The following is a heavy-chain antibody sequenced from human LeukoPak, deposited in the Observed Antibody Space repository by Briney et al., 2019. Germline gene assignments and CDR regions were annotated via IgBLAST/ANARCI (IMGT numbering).Heavy chain of an antibody. Sequence: ASVKVSCKAFGYTFTSYYMHWVRQAPGQGLEWMGIINPSGGSTSYAQKFQGRVTMTRDTSTSTVYMELSSLRSEDTAVYYCARDRFYYYDSSGYSAFDYWGQGTLVTVSS. D-gene: IGHD3-22*01. CDR1: GYTFTSYY. V-gene: IGHV1-46*01. CDR2: INPSGGST. CDR3: ARDRFYYYDSSGYSAFDY. J-gene: IGHJ4*02.